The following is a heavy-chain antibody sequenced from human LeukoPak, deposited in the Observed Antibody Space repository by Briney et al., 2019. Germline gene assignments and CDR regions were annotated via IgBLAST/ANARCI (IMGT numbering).Heavy chain of an antibody. CDR3: ARREYCSSTSCYPFDY. V-gene: IGHV7-4-1*02. D-gene: IGHD2-2*01. CDR1: GYTFTIYA. CDR2: INTNTGNP. J-gene: IGHJ4*02. Sequence: ASVKVSCKASGYTFTIYAMNWVRQAPGQGLEWMGWINTNTGNPTYAQGFTGRFVFSLDTSVSTAYLQISSLKAEDTAVYYCARREYCSSTSCYPFDYWGQGTLVTVSS.